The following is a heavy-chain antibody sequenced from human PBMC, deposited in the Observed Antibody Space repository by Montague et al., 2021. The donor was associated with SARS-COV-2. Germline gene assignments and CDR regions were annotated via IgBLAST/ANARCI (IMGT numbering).Heavy chain of an antibody. J-gene: IGHJ4*02. Sequence: SETLSLTCTVSNYSVSSGYYWGWIRQFPGKGLEWIGFKFHSGSTYYNPSLQSRVTISLDTSKNQFSLNLRSVTAADTALYFCARGTGYDYYFDCWGLGTLVTVSS. CDR3: ARGTGYDYYFDC. CDR2: KFHSGST. CDR1: NYSVSSGYY. V-gene: IGHV4-38-2*02. D-gene: IGHD5-12*01.